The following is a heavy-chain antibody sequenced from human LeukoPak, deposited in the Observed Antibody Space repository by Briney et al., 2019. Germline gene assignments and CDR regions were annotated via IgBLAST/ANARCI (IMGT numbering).Heavy chain of an antibody. V-gene: IGHV5-10-1*01. D-gene: IGHD3-10*01. J-gene: IGHJ5*02. Sequence: GESLKISCKASGYSFTSYWINWVRQMPGKGLQWMGRIDPSDSYTDYSPSFQGHVTISADKSISTSYLQWTSLKASDTAVYYCARLPRASGSLNWFDPWGQGTLVTVSS. CDR3: ARLPRASGSLNWFDP. CDR1: GYSFTSYW. CDR2: IDPSDSYT.